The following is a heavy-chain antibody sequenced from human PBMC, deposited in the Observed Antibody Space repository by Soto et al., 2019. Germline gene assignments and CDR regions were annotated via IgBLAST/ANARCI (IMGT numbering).Heavy chain of an antibody. J-gene: IGHJ3*02. CDR3: AREKFRYNYDSSGYQKGDEGFDI. V-gene: IGHV1-69*06. CDR1: GGTFSSYV. D-gene: IGHD3-22*01. Sequence: QVQLVQSGAEVKKPGSSVKVSCKASGGTFSSYVISWVRQAPGQGLEWMGRIIPIFGTTIYAQNFQGRLTSTADKSTSTAYMELNSLRSEDTAVYYCAREKFRYNYDSSGYQKGDEGFDIWGQGTMVTVSS. CDR2: IIPIFGTT.